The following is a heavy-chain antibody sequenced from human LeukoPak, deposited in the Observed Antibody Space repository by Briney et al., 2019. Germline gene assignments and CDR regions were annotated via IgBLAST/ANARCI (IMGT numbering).Heavy chain of an antibody. J-gene: IGHJ4*02. V-gene: IGHV4-59*01. CDR1: GGSLRKDY. Sequence: SETLSLTCRVSGGSLRKDYWSWIRQPPGKGLEWIGYIYYSGSTNYNPSLKSRGTISVDTSKNQFSLKLSSVTAADTAVYYCARDRGFNILDYWGQGTLVTVSS. D-gene: IGHD6-25*01. CDR2: IYYSGST. CDR3: ARDRGFNILDY.